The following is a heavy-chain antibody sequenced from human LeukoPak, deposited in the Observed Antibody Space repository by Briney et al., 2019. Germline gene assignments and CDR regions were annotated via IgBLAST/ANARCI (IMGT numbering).Heavy chain of an antibody. J-gene: IGHJ4*02. D-gene: IGHD3-22*01. CDR3: AKTYYSDSFDY. CDR1: GFTFRIYA. V-gene: IGHV3-23*01. CDR2: ISDTGGST. Sequence: GGSLRLSCAASGFTFRIYAMNWVRQAPGKGLEWVSVISDTGGSTYYAASVKGRFTISRDNSKNTLYLQMNSLRAEDTAVYYCAKTYYSDSFDYWGQGTLVTVSS.